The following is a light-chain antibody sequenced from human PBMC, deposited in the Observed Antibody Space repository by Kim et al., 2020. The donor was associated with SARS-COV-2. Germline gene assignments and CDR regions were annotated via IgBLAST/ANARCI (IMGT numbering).Light chain of an antibody. J-gene: IGLJ3*02. CDR3: CSYAGSYTWV. CDR1: DSNIGRDY. CDR2: SNN. Sequence: PGQRVTISCSGSDSNIGRDYVSWYQQLPGTAPKLLIYSNNRRPSGVPDRFSGSKSGTSASLAISELRSEDEADYYCCSYAGSYTWVFGGGTQLTVL. V-gene: IGLV1-47*01.